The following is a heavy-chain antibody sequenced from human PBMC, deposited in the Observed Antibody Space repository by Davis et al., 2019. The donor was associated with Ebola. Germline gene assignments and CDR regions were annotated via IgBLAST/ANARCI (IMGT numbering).Heavy chain of an antibody. V-gene: IGHV1-18*01. CDR3: ARDGYCSGGSRYLSQNKLDY. Sequence: ASVKVSCKASGYTFTSYGISWVRQAPGQGLEWMGWISAYNGNTNYAQKLQGRVTMTTDTSTSTAYMELRSLRADDTAVYYCARDGYCSGGSRYLSQNKLDYWGQGTLVTVSS. J-gene: IGHJ4*02. D-gene: IGHD2-15*01. CDR2: ISAYNGNT. CDR1: GYTFTSYG.